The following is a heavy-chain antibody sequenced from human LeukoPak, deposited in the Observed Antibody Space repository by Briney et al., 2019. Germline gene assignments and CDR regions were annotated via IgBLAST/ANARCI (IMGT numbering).Heavy chain of an antibody. D-gene: IGHD3/OR15-3a*01. CDR1: GGSISSYY. Sequence: SETLSLTCTVSGGSISSYYWSWIRQPPGKGLEWIGYIYYTGSTRYNPSFKSRVTISVDTSKNQFSLNLISVTAADTAVYYCARHDFWTGYYAYWGQGTLVTVSP. J-gene: IGHJ4*02. CDR2: IYYTGST. V-gene: IGHV4-59*01. CDR3: ARHDFWTGYYAY.